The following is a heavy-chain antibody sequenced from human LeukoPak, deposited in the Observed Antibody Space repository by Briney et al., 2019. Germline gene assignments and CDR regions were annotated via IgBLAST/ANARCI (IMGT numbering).Heavy chain of an antibody. V-gene: IGHV4-59*01. CDR2: NYYSGST. J-gene: IGHJ3*02. CDR3: AREHYDSSGYSDAFDI. CDR1: GGSISSYY. D-gene: IGHD3-22*01. Sequence: SETLSLTCTVSGGSISSYYWSWIRQPPGKGLEWIGYNYYSGSTNYNPSLKSRVTISVDTSKNQFSLKLSSVTAADTAVYYCAREHYDSSGYSDAFDIWGQGTMVTVSS.